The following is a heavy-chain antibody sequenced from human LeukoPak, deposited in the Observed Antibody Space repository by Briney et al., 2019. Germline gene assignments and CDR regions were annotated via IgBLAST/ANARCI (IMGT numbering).Heavy chain of an antibody. CDR3: ARGTRQLIAVAGTGYFDY. CDR1: GGSFSGYY. D-gene: IGHD6-19*01. Sequence: SETLSLTCAVYGGSFSGYYWSWIRQPPGKGLEWIGEINHSGSTNYNPSLKSRVTISVDTSKNQFSLKLSSATAADTAVYYCARGTRQLIAVAGTGYFDYWGQGTLVTVSS. J-gene: IGHJ4*02. V-gene: IGHV4-34*01. CDR2: INHSGST.